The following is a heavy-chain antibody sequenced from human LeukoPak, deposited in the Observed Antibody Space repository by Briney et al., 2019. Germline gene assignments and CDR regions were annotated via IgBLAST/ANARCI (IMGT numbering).Heavy chain of an antibody. V-gene: IGHV3-53*01. J-gene: IGHJ6*02. D-gene: IGHD2-15*01. CDR1: GFTVSINY. CDR2: LYSGGSP. CDR3: ARGGLGGRGARYYGMDV. Sequence: GGSLRLSCAASGFTVSINYMSWVREAPGKGLECGSVLYSGGSPYYAASVKGRFTIARENSKNTRYLQMNSLRAEDTAVYYCARGGLGGRGARYYGMDVWGQGTTVTVSS.